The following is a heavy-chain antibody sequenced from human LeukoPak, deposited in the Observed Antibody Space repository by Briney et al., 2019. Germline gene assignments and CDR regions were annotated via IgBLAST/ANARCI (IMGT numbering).Heavy chain of an antibody. D-gene: IGHD5-12*01. CDR2: ISAYNGNT. CDR3: ARDFRYSGYDWGILHPVDY. CDR1: GYTFTSYG. Sequence: GASVKVSCKASGYTFTSYGISWVRQAPGQGLEWMGWISAYNGNTNYAQKLQGRVTMTTDTSTSTAYMELRSLRSDDTAVYYCARDFRYSGYDWGILHPVDYWGQGTLVTVS. V-gene: IGHV1-18*01. J-gene: IGHJ4*02.